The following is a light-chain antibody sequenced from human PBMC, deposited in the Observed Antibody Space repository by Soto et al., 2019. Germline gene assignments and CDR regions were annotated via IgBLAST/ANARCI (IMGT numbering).Light chain of an antibody. CDR1: QSVSSSY. CDR2: AAS. Sequence: EIVLTQSPGTLSLSPGERATLSCRASQSVSSSYLAWYQQKPGQAPRLLIYAASSRATGIPDRFSGSGSGTDFTLTIRRLEPEDFATYYCQQANSFPPITFGQGTRLEIK. CDR3: QQANSFPPIT. J-gene: IGKJ5*01. V-gene: IGKV3-20*01.